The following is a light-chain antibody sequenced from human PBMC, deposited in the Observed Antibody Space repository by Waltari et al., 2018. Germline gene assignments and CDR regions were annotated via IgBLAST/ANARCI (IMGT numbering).Light chain of an antibody. CDR2: DAS. CDR3: SAHAGTYAYWV. J-gene: IGLJ3*02. V-gene: IGLV2-11*01. CDR1: SSDVSRYQY. Sequence: QSALTQPHSVSGSPGQSVTISCTGTSSDVSRYQYVSCYQPPPGKPPKLIISDASNRPSGVPDRFSGSKSGNTASLTISGLQAEDEADYYCSAHAGTYAYWVFGGGTKLTVL.